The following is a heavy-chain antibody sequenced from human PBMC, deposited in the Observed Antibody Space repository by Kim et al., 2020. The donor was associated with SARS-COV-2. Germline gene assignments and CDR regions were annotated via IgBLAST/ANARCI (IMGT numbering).Heavy chain of an antibody. CDR2: IYHSGST. CDR3: ARGLAGSFIDY. Sequence: SETLSLTCTVSGYSISSGYYWGWIRQPPGKGLEWSGIIYHSGSTYYNPSLKSRVTISVDTYKNQFSLKLSSVTAADTAVYYCARGLAGSFIDYWGQGTLVTVSS. J-gene: IGHJ4*02. CDR1: GYSISSGYY. D-gene: IGHD6-19*01. V-gene: IGHV4-38-2*02.